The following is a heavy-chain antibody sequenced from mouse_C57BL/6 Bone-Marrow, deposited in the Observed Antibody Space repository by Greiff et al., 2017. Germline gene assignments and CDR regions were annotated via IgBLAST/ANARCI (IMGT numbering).Heavy chain of an antibody. Sequence: VQLQQPGAELVKPGASVKLSCKASGYTFTSYWMHWVKQRPGQGLEWIGMIHPNSGSTKYNEKFKSKATLTVDKSSSTSYMQLSRLTSEVSSVYYCARWDGYRTFAMDYWGQGTSVTVSS. D-gene: IGHD2-3*01. CDR1: GYTFTSYW. V-gene: IGHV1-64*01. CDR3: ARWDGYRTFAMDY. CDR2: IHPNSGST. J-gene: IGHJ4*01.